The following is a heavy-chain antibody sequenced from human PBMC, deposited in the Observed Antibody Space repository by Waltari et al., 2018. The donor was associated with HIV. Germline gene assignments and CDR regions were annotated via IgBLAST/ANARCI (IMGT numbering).Heavy chain of an antibody. D-gene: IGHD3-9*01. Sequence: QEQLQQWGAGLLKPSETLSLTCAVYGGSFNGYYLNWVRQPPGKGLEWIGEINHSGTTNYNPSLKSRVTMSVDTSKRQFSLKLNSVTAADTAVYFCAYSYLTGSTLHPFWGQGTLVTVSS. J-gene: IGHJ4*01. V-gene: IGHV4-34*01. CDR1: GGSFNGYY. CDR3: AYSYLTGSTLHPF. CDR2: INHSGTT.